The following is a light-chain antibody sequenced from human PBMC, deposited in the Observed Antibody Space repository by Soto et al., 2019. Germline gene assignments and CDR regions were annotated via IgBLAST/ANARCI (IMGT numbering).Light chain of an antibody. CDR3: TSYASGSSPVV. CDR1: SSDIGGYDY. V-gene: IGLV2-14*01. CDR2: DVN. Sequence: QSALTQPASVSGSPGQSITLSCTGTSSDIGGYDYVSWYQRHPGKAPKLIIYDVNNRPSGVSNRFSCSKTGNTASLTISGLQAADEADYYCTSYASGSSPVVFGGGTQLTVL. J-gene: IGLJ2*01.